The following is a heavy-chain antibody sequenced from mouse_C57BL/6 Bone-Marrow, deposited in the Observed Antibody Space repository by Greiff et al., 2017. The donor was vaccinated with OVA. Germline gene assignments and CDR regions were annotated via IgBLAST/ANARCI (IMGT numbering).Heavy chain of an antibody. CDR3: ARLVTTVVESYFDV. CDR1: GYTFTDYN. D-gene: IGHD1-1*01. V-gene: IGHV1-18*01. Sequence: EVQLQQSGPELVKPGASVKIPCKASGYTFTDYNMDWVKQSHGKSLEWIGDINPNNGGTIYNQKFKGKATLTVDKSSSTAYMELRSLTSEDTAVYYCARLVTTVVESYFDVWGTGTTVTVSS. CDR2: INPNNGGT. J-gene: IGHJ1*03.